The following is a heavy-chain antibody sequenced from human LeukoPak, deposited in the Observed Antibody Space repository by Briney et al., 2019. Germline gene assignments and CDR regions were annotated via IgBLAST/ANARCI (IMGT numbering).Heavy chain of an antibody. V-gene: IGHV3-23*01. J-gene: IGHJ4*02. CDR1: GFTFSNYA. D-gene: IGHD1-7*01. Sequence: AGGSLRLSCAVSGFTFSNYAMTWVRQAPGKWLEWVSGISVSGVSTNYQDSVKGRFTISRDNSKNTLYLQMNSLRAEDTAVYYCAKTPQQGGTTFHFDYWGQGTLVTVSS. CDR3: AKTPQQGGTTFHFDY. CDR2: ISVSGVST.